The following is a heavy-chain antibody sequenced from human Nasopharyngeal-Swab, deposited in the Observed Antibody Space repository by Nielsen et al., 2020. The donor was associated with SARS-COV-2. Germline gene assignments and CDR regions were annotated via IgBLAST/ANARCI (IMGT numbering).Heavy chain of an antibody. D-gene: IGHD3-3*01. V-gene: IGHV3-48*01. CDR3: ARNGTTYYDFWSGYYYYFDY. Sequence: VRQAPGKGLEWLSYISTGPTVIYYADSVKGRFTISRDNAKNSLYLQMNSLRVEDTAVYYCARNGTTYYDFWSGYYYYFDYWGQGTLVTVSS. CDR2: ISTGPTVI. J-gene: IGHJ4*02.